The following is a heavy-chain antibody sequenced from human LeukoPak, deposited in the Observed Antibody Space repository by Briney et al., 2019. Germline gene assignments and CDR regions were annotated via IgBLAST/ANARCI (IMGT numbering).Heavy chain of an antibody. Sequence: PSETLSLTCTVSSGSISSYAYFWGWIRQPPGKALEWIGTIYYSGSTYYNPSLESRVTISVDTSRNQFSLRLSSVTAADTAVYYCAKSHFYNSSGYYFPFDSWSQGTLVTVSS. CDR1: SGSISSYAYF. J-gene: IGHJ4*02. CDR3: AKSHFYNSSGYYFPFDS. D-gene: IGHD3-22*01. V-gene: IGHV4-39*07. CDR2: IYYSGST.